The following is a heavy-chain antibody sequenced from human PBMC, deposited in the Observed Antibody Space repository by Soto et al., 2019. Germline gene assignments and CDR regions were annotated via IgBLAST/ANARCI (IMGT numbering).Heavy chain of an antibody. J-gene: IGHJ5*02. Sequence: ESGGGVVQPGRSLRLSCAASGFTFSSYGMHWVRQAPGKGLEWVAVISYDGSNKYYADSVKGRFTISRDNSKNTLYLQMNSLRAEDTAVYYCAKDGRYCSGGSCYNWFDPWGQGTLVTVSS. CDR1: GFTFSSYG. CDR2: ISYDGSNK. CDR3: AKDGRYCSGGSCYNWFDP. V-gene: IGHV3-30*18. D-gene: IGHD2-15*01.